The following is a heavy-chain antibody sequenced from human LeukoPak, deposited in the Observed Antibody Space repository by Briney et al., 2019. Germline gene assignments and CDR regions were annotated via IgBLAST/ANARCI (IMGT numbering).Heavy chain of an antibody. J-gene: IGHJ6*02. Sequence: ASVKVSCKASGYTFTSYGISWVRQAPGQGLEWMGWISAYNGNTNYAQKLQGRVTMTTDTSTSTAYMELRSLGSDDTAVYYCARGVDTAMVDYYYYYGMDVWGQGTTVTVSS. CDR3: ARGVDTAMVDYYYYYGMDV. CDR2: ISAYNGNT. CDR1: GYTFTSYG. V-gene: IGHV1-18*01. D-gene: IGHD5-18*01.